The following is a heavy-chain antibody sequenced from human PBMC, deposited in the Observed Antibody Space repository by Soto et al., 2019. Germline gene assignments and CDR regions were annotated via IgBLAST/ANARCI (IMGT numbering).Heavy chain of an antibody. V-gene: IGHV1-46*03. J-gene: IGHJ4*02. CDR1: GYTFTSYY. Sequence: QVQLVQSGAEVKKPGASVKVSCKASGYTFTSYYMHWVRQAPGQGLEWMGIINPSGGSTSYAQKFQGRVTMTRDTSTSTVYMELSSLRSEDTAVYYCARELKHYYGSGVPDYWGQGTLVTVSS. CDR3: ARELKHYYGSGVPDY. D-gene: IGHD3-10*01. CDR2: INPSGGST.